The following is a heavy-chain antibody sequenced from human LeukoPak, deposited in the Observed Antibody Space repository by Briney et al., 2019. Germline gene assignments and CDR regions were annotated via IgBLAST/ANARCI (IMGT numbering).Heavy chain of an antibody. J-gene: IGHJ4*02. D-gene: IGHD3-10*01. V-gene: IGHV4-59*08. CDR1: GGSISSYY. Sequence: SETLSLTCTVSGGSISSYYWSWIRQPPGKGLEWIGYIYYSGSTNYNPSLKSRVTISVDTSKNQFSLKLSSVTAADTAVYYCARAYYYGSGSYGYWGQGTLVTVSS. CDR3: ARAYYYGSGSYGY. CDR2: IYYSGST.